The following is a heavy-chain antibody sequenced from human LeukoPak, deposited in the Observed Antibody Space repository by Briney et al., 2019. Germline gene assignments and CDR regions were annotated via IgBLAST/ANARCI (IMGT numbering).Heavy chain of an antibody. J-gene: IGHJ4*02. CDR1: GFIFRNYW. CDR3: AREDLNEGFDH. V-gene: IGHV3-74*01. CDR2: INTDTTTT. Sequence: GGSLRLSCAASGFIFRNYWMHWVRQAPGMGLVWVSRINTDTTTTDYADSMKGRFTISRDNDKNTLYLQMNSLRAEDTAVYYCAREDLNEGFDHWGQGTLVTVSS. D-gene: IGHD1-1*01.